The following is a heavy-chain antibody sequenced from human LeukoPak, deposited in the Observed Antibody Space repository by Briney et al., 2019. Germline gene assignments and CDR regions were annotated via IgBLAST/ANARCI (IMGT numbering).Heavy chain of an antibody. CDR2: MNPNSGNT. D-gene: IGHD3-9*01. V-gene: IGHV1-8*03. CDR1: GYTFTSYD. J-gene: IGHJ5*02. Sequence: ASVKVSCKASGYTFTSYDINWVRQATGQGLEWMGWMNPNSGNTGYAQKFQGRVTITRNTSISTAYMELSSLRSEDTAVYYCARGFEWSRRCGFDPWGQGTLVTVSS. CDR3: ARGFEWSRRCGFDP.